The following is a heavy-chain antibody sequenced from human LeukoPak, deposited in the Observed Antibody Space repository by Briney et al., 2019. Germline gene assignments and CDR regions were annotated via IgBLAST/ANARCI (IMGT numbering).Heavy chain of an antibody. V-gene: IGHV3-11*01. CDR2: VGDSGSTV. D-gene: IGHD3-10*01. CDR3: AKDRNYYGTHAFDI. CDR1: GFIFSDYF. J-gene: IGHJ3*02. Sequence: GGSLRLSCAASGFIFSDYFMAWIRQAPGKGPEWVAYVGDSGSTVYYTDSVEDRFTISRDNAKNSLYLQMNSLRAEDTALYYCAKDRNYYGTHAFDIWGQGTMVTFSS.